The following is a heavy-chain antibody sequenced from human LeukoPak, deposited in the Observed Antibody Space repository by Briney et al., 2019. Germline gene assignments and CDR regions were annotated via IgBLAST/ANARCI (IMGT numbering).Heavy chain of an antibody. J-gene: IGHJ4*02. CDR1: GFTVSSNY. V-gene: IGHV3-66*03. D-gene: IGHD1-26*01. CDR3: AKVHPRGVGATALIFDY. CDR2: VYRSGVT. Sequence: GGSLRLSCAASGFTVSSNYMSWVRQAPGKGLEWVSVVYRSGVTNYADSVKGRFTISRDNSKNTLYLQMNSLRAEDTAVYYCAKVHPRGVGATALIFDYWGQGTLVTVSS.